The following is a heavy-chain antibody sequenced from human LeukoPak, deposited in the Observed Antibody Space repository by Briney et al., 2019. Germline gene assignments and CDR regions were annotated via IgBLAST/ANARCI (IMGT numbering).Heavy chain of an antibody. CDR2: ISSSSSYI. CDR3: ARALGDCSSTSCHTDFDY. D-gene: IGHD2-2*01. V-gene: IGHV3-21*01. J-gene: IGHJ4*02. Sequence: GRSLRLSCAASGFTFSSYGMHWVRQAPGKGLEWVSSISSSSSYIYYADSVKGRFTISRDNAKNSLYLQMNSLRAEDTAVYYCARALGDCSSTSCHTDFDYWGQGTLVTVSS. CDR1: GFTFSSYG.